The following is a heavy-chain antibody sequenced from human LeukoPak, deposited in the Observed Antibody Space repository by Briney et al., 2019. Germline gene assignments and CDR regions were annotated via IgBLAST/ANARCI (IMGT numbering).Heavy chain of an antibody. V-gene: IGHV4-59*08. D-gene: IGHD6-19*01. CDR2: ISYSGNS. J-gene: IGHJ2*01. CDR1: GGSISTYY. Sequence: PSETLSLTCTVSGGSISTYYWSWIRKPPGTGLELIGYISYSGNSNYNPSLKSRVTISVDTSKNQFSLKLTSVAAADTAVYYCARHGSGWSFDLWGRGTLVTVSS. CDR3: ARHGSGWSFDL.